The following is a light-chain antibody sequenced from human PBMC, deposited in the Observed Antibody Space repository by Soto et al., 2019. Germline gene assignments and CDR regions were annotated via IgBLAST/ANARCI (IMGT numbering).Light chain of an antibody. CDR3: QQCGSSPWT. CDR2: GAS. CDR1: QSLSSNY. V-gene: IGKV3-20*01. Sequence: EIVLTQSPGTLSLSPGERATLSCRASQSLSSNYLAWYQQKPGQAPRLLIYGASSRATGIPDRFSGGGSGTDFTLTISRLEPEDFAVYYCQQCGSSPWTFGQGTKVDIK. J-gene: IGKJ1*01.